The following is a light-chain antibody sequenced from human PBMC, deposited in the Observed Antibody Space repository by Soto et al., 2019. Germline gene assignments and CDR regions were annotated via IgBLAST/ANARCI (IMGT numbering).Light chain of an antibody. CDR2: GAS. V-gene: IGKV3-20*01. Sequence: VLTQSPASLSLSPGERAALSYRASQSVSSSHLVWYQQKPGQAPRLLIYGASTRATGIPDRFSGSGSGTDFTLTISRLEPEDFALYYCHQYGTSYTFGQGTKLEI. CDR3: HQYGTSYT. J-gene: IGKJ2*01. CDR1: QSVSSSH.